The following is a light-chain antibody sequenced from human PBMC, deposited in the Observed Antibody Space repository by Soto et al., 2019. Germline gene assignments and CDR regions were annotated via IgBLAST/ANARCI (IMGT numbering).Light chain of an antibody. Sequence: DIQITQSPTSRSSYLLDIVTITCRASQSINSYLNWYQQKTGKAPKVVIYTASSLQSGVPSRFSGSGSGTDFTLTISSLQPEDFATYYCQQSYRSPWTFGQGTKVDI. CDR2: TAS. J-gene: IGKJ1*01. CDR3: QQSYRSPWT. V-gene: IGKV1-39*01. CDR1: QSINSY.